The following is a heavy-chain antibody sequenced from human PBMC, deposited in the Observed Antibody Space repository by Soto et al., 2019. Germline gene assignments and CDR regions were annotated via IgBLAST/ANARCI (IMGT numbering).Heavy chain of an antibody. V-gene: IGHV4-30-4*01. Sequence: SETLSLTCTVSGGSISSGDYYWSWIRQPPGKGLEWIGYIYYSGSTYYNPSLKSRVTISVDTSKNQFSLKLSSVTAADTAVYYCAREYSSSSRYSSYGTDGWGQGPTVTLAS. CDR3: AREYSSSSRYSSYGTDG. CDR1: GGSISSGDYY. CDR2: IYYSGST. J-gene: IGHJ6*02. D-gene: IGHD6-6*01.